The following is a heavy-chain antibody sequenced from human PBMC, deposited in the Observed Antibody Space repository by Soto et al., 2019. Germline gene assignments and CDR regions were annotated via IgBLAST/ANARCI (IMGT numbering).Heavy chain of an antibody. CDR2: ISYTRST. CDR3: AGGSGCLPDY. CDR1: GDSISSSF. D-gene: IGHD6-19*01. V-gene: IGHV4-59*01. Sequence: SETLSLTCAVSGDSISSSFWSWVRQPPGKGLEWIGLISYTRSTTYNPSLKSRVIISVDTSKNQFSLKVTSVTAADTAVYYCAGGSGCLPDYWGQGTLVTVSS. J-gene: IGHJ4*02.